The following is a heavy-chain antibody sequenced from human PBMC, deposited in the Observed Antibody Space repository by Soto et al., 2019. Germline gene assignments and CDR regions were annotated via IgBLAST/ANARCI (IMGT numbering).Heavy chain of an antibody. CDR3: ARVWRADCSSTSCFLYWYFDL. CDR1: GFTFSSYW. J-gene: IGHJ2*01. Sequence: GGSLRLSCAASGFTFSSYWMSWVRQAPGKGLEWVANIKQDGSEKYYVDSVKGRFTISRDNAKNSLYLQMNSLRAEDTAVYYCARVWRADCSSTSCFLYWYFDLWGRGTLVTVSS. V-gene: IGHV3-7*01. D-gene: IGHD2-2*01. CDR2: IKQDGSEK.